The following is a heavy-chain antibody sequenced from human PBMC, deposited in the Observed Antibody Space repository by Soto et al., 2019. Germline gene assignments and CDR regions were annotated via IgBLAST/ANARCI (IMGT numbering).Heavy chain of an antibody. D-gene: IGHD2-2*01. CDR1: GGTFSSYA. CDR2: IIPIFGTA. V-gene: IGHV1-69*13. J-gene: IGHJ4*02. CDR3: ARGRRMVRGYCSSTSCYYFDY. Sequence: SVKVSCKASGGTFSSYAISWVRQAPGQGLEWMGGIIPIFGTANYAQKFQGRVTITADESTSTAYMELSSLRSEDTAVYYCARGRRMVRGYCSSTSCYYFDYWGQGTLVTVSS.